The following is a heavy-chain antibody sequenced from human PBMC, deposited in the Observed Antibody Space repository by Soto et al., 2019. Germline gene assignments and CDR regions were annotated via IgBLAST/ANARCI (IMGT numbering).Heavy chain of an antibody. J-gene: IGHJ6*02. D-gene: IGHD3-10*01. V-gene: IGHV4-61*01. CDR1: GGSVSSGTYF. Sequence: QVQLQESGPGLVKPSETLSLTCTVSGGSVSSGTYFWSWIRQSPGKRLEWIAYIYYSGSTNYNPSLKSRATISVDTSKSRVSLTLTSVTAADAAVYYCARSPNYYYYGFDVWGQGTTVTVSS. CDR3: ARSPNYYYYGFDV. CDR2: IYYSGST.